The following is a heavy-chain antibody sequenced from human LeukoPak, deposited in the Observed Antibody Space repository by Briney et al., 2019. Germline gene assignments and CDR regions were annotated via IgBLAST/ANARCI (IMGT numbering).Heavy chain of an antibody. CDR3: AKDPAYYDSSGYYYGSDY. CDR2: ISYDGSNK. D-gene: IGHD3-22*01. Sequence: GGPLRLSCAASGFTFSSYGMHWVRQAPGKGLEWVAVISYDGSNKYYADSVKGRFTISRDNSKNTLYLQMNSLRAEDTAVYYCAKDPAYYDSSGYYYGSDYWGQGTLVTVSS. CDR1: GFTFSSYG. J-gene: IGHJ4*02. V-gene: IGHV3-30*18.